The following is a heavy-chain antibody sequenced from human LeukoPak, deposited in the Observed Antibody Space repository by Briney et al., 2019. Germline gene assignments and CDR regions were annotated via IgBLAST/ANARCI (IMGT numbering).Heavy chain of an antibody. Sequence: SVKVSCKASGYTFTSYGISWVRQAPGQGLEWMGRIIPIFGTANYAQKFQGRVTITTDESTSTAYMELSSLRSEDTAVYYCARNNGYYFDYWGQGTLVTVSS. CDR2: IIPIFGTA. CDR1: GYTFTSYG. J-gene: IGHJ4*02. CDR3: ARNNGYYFDY. D-gene: IGHD1/OR15-1a*01. V-gene: IGHV1-69*05.